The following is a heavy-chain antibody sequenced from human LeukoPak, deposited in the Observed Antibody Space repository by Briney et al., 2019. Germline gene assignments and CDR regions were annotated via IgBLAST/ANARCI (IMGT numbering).Heavy chain of an antibody. J-gene: IGHJ4*02. CDR2: IWYDGSNK. CDR3: ARDDQEQQLVRGIFDY. Sequence: PGRSLRLSCAASGFTFSSYGMRWVRQAPGKGLEWVAVIWYDGSNKYYADSVKGRFTISRDNAKNSLYLQMNSLRAEDTAVYYCARDDQEQQLVRGIFDYWGQGTPVTVSS. V-gene: IGHV3-33*01. D-gene: IGHD6-13*01. CDR1: GFTFSSYG.